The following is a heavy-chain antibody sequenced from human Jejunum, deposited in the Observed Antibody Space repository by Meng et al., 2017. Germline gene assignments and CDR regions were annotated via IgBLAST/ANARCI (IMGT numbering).Heavy chain of an antibody. J-gene: IGHJ4*02. Sequence: QVQLQESGPGLVEPSETLSLPCTVSGGSLSPYYWSWIRQPPGKGLEWLGYISYSGSTNYSPPLKSRVTISVDTSKNHFSLNLNSVTAADTAVYYCARAYSDSWGYFDSWGQGSLVTVSS. D-gene: IGHD6-13*01. CDR2: ISYSGST. V-gene: IGHV4-59*01. CDR1: GGSLSPYY. CDR3: ARAYSDSWGYFDS.